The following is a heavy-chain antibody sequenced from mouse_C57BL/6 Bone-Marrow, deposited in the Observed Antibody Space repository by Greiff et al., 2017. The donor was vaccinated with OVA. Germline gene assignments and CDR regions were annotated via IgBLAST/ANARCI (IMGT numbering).Heavy chain of an antibody. Sequence: EVKLVESGGGLVQPGGSMKLSCVASGFTFSNYWMNWVRQSPEKGLEWVAQIRLKSDNYATHYAESVKGRFTISRDDSKSSVYLQMNNLRAEDTGIYYCTLFTTVEAYWGQGTLVTVSA. CDR3: TLFTTVEAY. CDR2: IRLKSDNYAT. D-gene: IGHD1-1*01. CDR1: GFTFSNYW. J-gene: IGHJ3*01. V-gene: IGHV6-3*01.